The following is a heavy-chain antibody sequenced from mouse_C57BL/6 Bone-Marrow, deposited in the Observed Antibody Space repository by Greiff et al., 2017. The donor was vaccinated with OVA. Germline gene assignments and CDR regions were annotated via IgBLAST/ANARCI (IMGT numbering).Heavy chain of an antibody. CDR1: GFTFSDYY. CDR2: ISNGGGST. J-gene: IGHJ4*01. CDR3: ARRDYYGNAMDY. V-gene: IGHV5-12*01. D-gene: IGHD1-1*01. Sequence: EVKVVESGGGLVQPGGSLKLSCAASGFTFSDYYMYWVRQTPEKRLEWVAYISNGGGSTYYPDTVKGRFTISRDNAKNTLYLQMSRLKSEDTAMYYCARRDYYGNAMDYWGQGTSVTVSS.